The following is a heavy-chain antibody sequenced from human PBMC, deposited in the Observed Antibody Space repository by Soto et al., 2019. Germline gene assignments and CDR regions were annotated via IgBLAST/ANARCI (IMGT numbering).Heavy chain of an antibody. D-gene: IGHD3-10*01. V-gene: IGHV3-30*18. CDR3: AKDGYYGSGSYYKHNYFDY. CDR2: ISYDGSNK. Sequence: QVQLVESGGGVVQPGRSLRLSCAASGFTFSSYGMHWVRQAPGKGLEWVAVISYDGSNKYYADSVKGRFTISRDNSKNTLYLQMNSLRAEDTAVYYCAKDGYYGSGSYYKHNYFDYWGQGTLVTVSS. CDR1: GFTFSSYG. J-gene: IGHJ4*02.